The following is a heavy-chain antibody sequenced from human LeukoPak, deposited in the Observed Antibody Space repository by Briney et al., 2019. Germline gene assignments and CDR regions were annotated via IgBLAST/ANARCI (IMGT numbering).Heavy chain of an antibody. CDR2: ISYSGST. V-gene: IGHV4-59*01. CDR1: GGSISSYY. J-gene: IGHJ4*02. CDR3: ARLYSSSLGRVFDY. Sequence: NPSETLSLTCTVSGGSISSYYWSWIRQPPGKGLEWIGYISYSGSTNYNPSLKSRVTISVDTSKNQFSLELSSVTAADTAIYYCARLYSSSLGRVFDYWGQGTLVTVSS. D-gene: IGHD6-13*01.